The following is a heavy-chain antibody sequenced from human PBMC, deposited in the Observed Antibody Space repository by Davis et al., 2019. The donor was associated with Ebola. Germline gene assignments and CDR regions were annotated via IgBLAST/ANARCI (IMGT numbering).Heavy chain of an antibody. D-gene: IGHD6-13*01. CDR3: ARTKGYSSSWYSAEFDP. V-gene: IGHV4-34*01. CDR1: GGSISSYY. Sequence: MPSETLSLTCTVSGGSISSYYWSWIRQPPGKGLEWIGEINHSGSTNYNPSLKSRVTISVDTSKNQFSLKLSSVTAADTAVYYCARTKGYSSSWYSAEFDPWGQGTLVTVSS. CDR2: INHSGST. J-gene: IGHJ5*02.